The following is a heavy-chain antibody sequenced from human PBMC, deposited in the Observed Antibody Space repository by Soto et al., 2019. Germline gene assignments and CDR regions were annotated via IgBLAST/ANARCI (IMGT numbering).Heavy chain of an antibody. V-gene: IGHV1-69*12. Sequence: QVQLVQSGAEVKKPGSSVKVSCKASGGTFSSYAISWVRQAPGQGLEWMGGIIPIFGTANYAQKFQGRVTITEDESTSTAYMELSSLRSEDTAVYYCAGKNSGYDLGYYYYGMDVWGQGTTVTVSS. J-gene: IGHJ6*02. CDR1: GGTFSSYA. D-gene: IGHD5-12*01. CDR2: IIPIFGTA. CDR3: AGKNSGYDLGYYYYGMDV.